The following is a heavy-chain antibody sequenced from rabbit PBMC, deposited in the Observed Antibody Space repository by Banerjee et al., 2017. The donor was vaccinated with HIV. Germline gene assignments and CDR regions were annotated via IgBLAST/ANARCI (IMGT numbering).Heavy chain of an antibody. J-gene: IGHJ4*01. CDR3: ARDDNTDGWDYFNL. CDR1: GFSFSSGYW. V-gene: IGHV1S40*01. Sequence: QSLEESGGDLVQPGASLTLTCKASGFSFSSGYWMCWVRQAPGKGLEWIGCIGIGSGTTYYASWAKGRFTISKTSSTTVTLQMTSLTAADTATYFCARDDNTDGWDYFNLWGPGTLVTVS. D-gene: IGHD4-1*01. CDR2: IGIGSGTT.